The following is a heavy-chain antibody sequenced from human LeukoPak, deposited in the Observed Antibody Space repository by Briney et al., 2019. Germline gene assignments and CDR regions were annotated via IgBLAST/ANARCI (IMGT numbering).Heavy chain of an antibody. V-gene: IGHV3-7*05. J-gene: IGHJ4*02. CDR1: GFTFGDYG. CDR3: AGSGWFLLY. Sequence: PGGSLRLSCTASGFTFGDYGMSWVRQAPGKGLEWVANIKQDGSEKYYVDSVNGRFTISRDNAKNSLYLQMNSLRAEDTAVYFCAGSGWFLLYWGQGTLVTVSS. CDR2: IKQDGSEK. D-gene: IGHD6-19*01.